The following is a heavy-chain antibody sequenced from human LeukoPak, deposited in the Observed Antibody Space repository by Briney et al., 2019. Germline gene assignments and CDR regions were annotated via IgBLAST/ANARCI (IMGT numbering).Heavy chain of an antibody. CDR3: ARVRGDGSWYCY. Sequence: GGSLRLSCAASGFTFSSYDMHWVRQATGKGLEWVSAIGTAGDTYYPGSVKGRFTISRENAKNSLYLQMNSLRAGDTAVYYCARVRGDGSWYCYWGQGTLVTVSS. V-gene: IGHV3-13*01. D-gene: IGHD6-13*01. CDR1: GFTFSSYD. J-gene: IGHJ4*02. CDR2: IGTAGDT.